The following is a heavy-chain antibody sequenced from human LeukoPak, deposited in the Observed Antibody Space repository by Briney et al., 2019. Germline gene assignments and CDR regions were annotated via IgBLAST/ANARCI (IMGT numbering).Heavy chain of an antibody. CDR1: GFTFSSYG. V-gene: IGHV3-30*02. D-gene: IGHD3-3*01. J-gene: IGHJ6*03. Sequence: GGSLRLSCAASGFTFSSYGMHWVRQAPGKGLEWVAFIRSDGSNKYYADSVKGRFTISRDNSKNTLYLQMNSLRAEDTAVHYCAKGRPYYDFWSGSPPLYMDVWGKGTTVTVSS. CDR3: AKGRPYYDFWSGSPPLYMDV. CDR2: IRSDGSNK.